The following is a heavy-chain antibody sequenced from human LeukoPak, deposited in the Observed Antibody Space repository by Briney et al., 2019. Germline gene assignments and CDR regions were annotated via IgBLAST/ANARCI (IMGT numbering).Heavy chain of an antibody. D-gene: IGHD6-19*01. CDR1: GFTFSDYY. Sequence: GGSLRLSCAASGFTFSDYYMSWIRQAPGKGLEWVSYISSSGSTIYYAVSVKGRFTISRDNAKNSLYLQMNSLRAEDTAVYYCAREVDIAVAGLFDYWGQGTLVTVSS. J-gene: IGHJ4*02. CDR2: ISSSGSTI. V-gene: IGHV3-11*04. CDR3: AREVDIAVAGLFDY.